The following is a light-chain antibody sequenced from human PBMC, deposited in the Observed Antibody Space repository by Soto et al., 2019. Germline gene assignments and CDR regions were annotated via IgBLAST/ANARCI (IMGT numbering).Light chain of an antibody. CDR1: QGISSY. J-gene: IGKJ3*01. V-gene: IGKV1-9*01. CDR3: QQLNSYLPFT. CDR2: AAS. Sequence: DIQLTQSPSFLSASVGERVTITCRASQGISSYLAWYQQKPGKAPKLLIYAASTLQSGVPSRFSGSGSGTEFTLTISSLQPEDFATYYCQQLNSYLPFTFGPGTKVDIK.